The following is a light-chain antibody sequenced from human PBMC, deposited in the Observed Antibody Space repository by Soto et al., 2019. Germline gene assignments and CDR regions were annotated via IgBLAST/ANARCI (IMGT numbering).Light chain of an antibody. Sequence: EIVLTQSPGTLSLSPGERATLSCRASQSVSSSYLAWYQQKPGQAPRLLIYGASSRATGIPDRFSGSGSGTDSTLTISRLEPEDFAVYYCQQGTFGQGTKVEIK. CDR3: QQGT. V-gene: IGKV3-20*01. CDR1: QSVSSSY. J-gene: IGKJ1*01. CDR2: GAS.